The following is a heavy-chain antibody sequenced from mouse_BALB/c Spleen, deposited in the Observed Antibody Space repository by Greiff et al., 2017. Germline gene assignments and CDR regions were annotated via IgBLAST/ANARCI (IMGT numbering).Heavy chain of an antibody. V-gene: IGHV5-17*02. CDR1: GFTFSSFG. CDR2: ISSGSSTI. J-gene: IGHJ4*01. Sequence: EVKLVESGGGLVQPGGSRKLSCAASGFTFSSFGMHWVRQAPEKGLEWVAYISSGSSTIYYADTVKGRFTISRDNPKNTLFLQMTSLRSEDTAMYYCARRSLYAMDYWGQGTSVTVSS. CDR3: ARRSLYAMDY.